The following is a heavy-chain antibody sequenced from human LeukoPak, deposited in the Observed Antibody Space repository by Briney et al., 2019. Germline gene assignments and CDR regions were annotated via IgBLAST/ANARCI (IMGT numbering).Heavy chain of an antibody. CDR1: GYTFTDHY. V-gene: IGHV1-2*02. Sequence: GASVKASCKASGYTFTDHYMHWVRQAPGQGLEWMGWINPNNGVTHYAQKFHDRVTMTRDTPITTAYMELNRLTSDDTAVYYCAREVTLRFWGQGTLLTVSS. J-gene: IGHJ4*02. CDR3: AREVTLRF. D-gene: IGHD2-21*02. CDR2: INPNNGVT.